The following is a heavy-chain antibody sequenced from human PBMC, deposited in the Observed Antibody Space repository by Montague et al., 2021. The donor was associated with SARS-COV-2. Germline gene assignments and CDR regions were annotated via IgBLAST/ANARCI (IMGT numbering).Heavy chain of an antibody. J-gene: IGHJ4*02. CDR1: GFTSRTYA. D-gene: IGHD5-12*01. V-gene: IGHV3-23*01. CDR2: ISGTGGST. Sequence: SLRLSCAATGFTSRTYAMTWVRQAPEKGLEWVSSISGTGGSTYYADSVKGRFSISRDKSKNTLYLQMNSLRAEDTAIYYCAADAKFSVATIPGYWGQGTPVTFSS. CDR3: AADAKFSVATIPGY.